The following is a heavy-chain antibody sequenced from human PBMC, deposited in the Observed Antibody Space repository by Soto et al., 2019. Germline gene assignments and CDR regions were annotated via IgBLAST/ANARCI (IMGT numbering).Heavy chain of an antibody. J-gene: IGHJ6*03. CDR1: GYTFTSYD. V-gene: IGHV1-8*01. CDR3: ARGPLGYSSSRYHYYYYYYMDV. Sequence: QVQLVQSGAEVKKPGASVKVSCKASGYTFTSYDINWVRQATGQGLEWMGWMNPNSGNTGYAQKFQGRVTMTRNTSISTAYMELSSLRSEDTAVYYCARGPLGYSSSRYHYYYYYYMDVWGKGTTVTVSS. D-gene: IGHD6-13*01. CDR2: MNPNSGNT.